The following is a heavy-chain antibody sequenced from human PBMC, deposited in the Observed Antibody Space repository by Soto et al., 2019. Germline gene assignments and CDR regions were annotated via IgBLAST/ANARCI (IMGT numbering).Heavy chain of an antibody. CDR1: GFTFSSYA. CDR3: ARPGSGSYYDY. V-gene: IGHV3-23*01. D-gene: IGHD1-26*01. CDR2: ISGSGDST. J-gene: IGHJ4*02. Sequence: EVQLLESGGGLVQPGGSLRLSCAASGFTFSSYAMRWVRQAPVKGLEWITAISGSGDSTYYEDSVKGRFTISRDNSKNTLYLQLNSLRAEDTAVYYCARPGSGSYYDYWGQGTLVTVSS.